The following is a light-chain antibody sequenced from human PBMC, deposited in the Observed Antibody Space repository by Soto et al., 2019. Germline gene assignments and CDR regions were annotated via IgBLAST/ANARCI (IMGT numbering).Light chain of an antibody. CDR1: QSVSDT. J-gene: IGKJ1*01. CDR2: DAS. V-gene: IGKV3-11*01. Sequence: EIVLTQSPATLSLSPGARATLSCRASQSVSDTLAWYQHKPGQAPRLVIYDASNRATGIPARFSGSGSGTDFTLTIRSLEPEDIAVYFFQQRSIWPPSWTLGQGPKVEIK. CDR3: QQRSIWPPSWT.